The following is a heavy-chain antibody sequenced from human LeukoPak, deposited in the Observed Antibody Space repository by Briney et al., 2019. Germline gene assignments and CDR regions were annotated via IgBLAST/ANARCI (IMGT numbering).Heavy chain of an antibody. D-gene: IGHD5-18*01. CDR1: GFTFSNYG. CDR2: IPNFGS. J-gene: IGHJ4*01. Sequence: GGSLRLSCAASGFTFSNYGMHWVRRAPGKGLEWVAFIPNFGSESVNGRCTVSSDNSKNKLYLQMNSLIPDDTAVYSCARAYGYGSFAFDGWGQGTLVTVSS. V-gene: IGHV3-30*02. CDR3: ARAYGYGSFAFDG.